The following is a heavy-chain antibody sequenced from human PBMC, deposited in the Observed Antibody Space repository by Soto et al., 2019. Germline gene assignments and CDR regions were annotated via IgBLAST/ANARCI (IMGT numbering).Heavy chain of an antibody. D-gene: IGHD6-19*01. V-gene: IGHV4-30-4*02. CDR3: ARIHWAQSSLDY. CDR1: GGSISSGGYY. J-gene: IGHJ4*02. CDR2: IYYSGTA. Sequence: SDTLSLTCTVSGGSISSGGYYWSWIRQHPGKGLEWIGYIYYSGTAYSIPSLNGRLTLSVDSSQTQFSLKLTSVTAADSAFYYCARIHWAQSSLDYWGRGILVTVSS.